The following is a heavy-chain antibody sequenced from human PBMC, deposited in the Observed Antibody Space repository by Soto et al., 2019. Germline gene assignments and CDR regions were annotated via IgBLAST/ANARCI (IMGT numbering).Heavy chain of an antibody. J-gene: IGHJ4*02. CDR1: GGSISSGDYH. Sequence: PSETLSLTCTVSGGSISSGDYHWSWIRQPPGKGLEWIGYIYYSGSTYYNPSLKSRVTISVDTSKNQFSLKLSSVTAADTAVYYCARVPYYDSTFDYWGQGTLVTVSS. V-gene: IGHV4-30-4*01. CDR3: ARVPYYDSTFDY. D-gene: IGHD3-22*01. CDR2: IYYSGST.